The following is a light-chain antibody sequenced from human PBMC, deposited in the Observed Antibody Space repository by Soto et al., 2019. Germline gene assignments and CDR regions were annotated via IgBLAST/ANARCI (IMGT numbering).Light chain of an antibody. Sequence: VFTQSASTVSLSPGERATLSCRASQSVSSYLAWCQQKPGQAPRLLIYDASNRATGIPARFSGSGSGTDFTLTISSLEPEDFAVYYCQQRSNWPPITFGQGTRLEIK. CDR1: QSVSSY. CDR3: QQRSNWPPIT. V-gene: IGKV3-11*01. CDR2: DAS. J-gene: IGKJ5*01.